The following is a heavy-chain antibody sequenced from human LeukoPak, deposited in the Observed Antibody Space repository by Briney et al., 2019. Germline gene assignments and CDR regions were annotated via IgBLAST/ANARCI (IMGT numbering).Heavy chain of an antibody. J-gene: IGHJ4*02. CDR2: ISWNSGSI. CDR3: AVHSSGFFDY. CDR1: GFTFDDYA. Sequence: PGRSLRLSCAASGFTFDDYAMHWVRQAPGQGLEWVSGISWNSGSIGYADSVKGRFTISRDNAKNSLYLQMNSLRAEDTALYYCAVHSSGFFDYWGQGTLVTVSS. D-gene: IGHD6-19*01. V-gene: IGHV3-9*01.